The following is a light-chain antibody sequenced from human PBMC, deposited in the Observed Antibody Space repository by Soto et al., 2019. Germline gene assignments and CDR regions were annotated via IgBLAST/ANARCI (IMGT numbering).Light chain of an antibody. J-gene: IGKJ4*01. CDR3: QQYARSPLT. CDR1: QSVTSH. CDR2: GAS. V-gene: IGKV3-20*01. Sequence: EIVLTQSPGTLSLSPGERATLSCRASQSVTSHLAWYQQKPGQAPRLLIYGASSRATGTADRFSGSGSGTDFTLTISRLETEDFAVYYCQQYARSPLTFGGGTKV.